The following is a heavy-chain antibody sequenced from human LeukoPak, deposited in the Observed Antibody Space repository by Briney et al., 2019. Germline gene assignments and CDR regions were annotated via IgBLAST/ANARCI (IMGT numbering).Heavy chain of an antibody. D-gene: IGHD3-22*01. J-gene: IGHJ4*02. Sequence: PGGSLRLSCAASGFTYSSYWMSWVRQTPGKGLEWVANIKQDGSEKYYVDSVKGRFTISRDNAKNTLYLQMNSLRAEDTAVYYCASYHDSSGYLFDYWGQGTLVTVSS. V-gene: IGHV3-7*01. CDR3: ASYHDSSGYLFDY. CDR2: IKQDGSEK. CDR1: GFTYSSYW.